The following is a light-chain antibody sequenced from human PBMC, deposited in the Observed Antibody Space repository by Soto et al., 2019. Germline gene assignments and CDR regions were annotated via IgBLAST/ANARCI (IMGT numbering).Light chain of an antibody. CDR2: GAS. CDR1: QSVRSNY. V-gene: IGKV3-20*01. Sequence: EIVLTQSPGTLSLSPGETATLSCRASQSVRSNYLAWYQHKIGQAPRLLIYGASSRATGIPDRFTGSGSGTDFTLTIRRLEPEDFAVYFCQQYVSSPLTFGGGTKVEIK. CDR3: QQYVSSPLT. J-gene: IGKJ4*01.